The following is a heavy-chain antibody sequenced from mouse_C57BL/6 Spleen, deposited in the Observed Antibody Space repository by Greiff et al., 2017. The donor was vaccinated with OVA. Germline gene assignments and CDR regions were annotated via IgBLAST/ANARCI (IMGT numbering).Heavy chain of an antibody. CDR3: AAGGYYGYESAMDY. Sequence: QVQLKQPGAELVMPGASVKLSCKASGYTFTSYWMHWVKQRPGQGLEWIGEIDPSDSYTNYNQKFKGKSTLTVDKSSSTAYMQLSSLTSEDSAVYYCAAGGYYGYESAMDYWGQGTSVTVSS. J-gene: IGHJ4*01. CDR1: GYTFTSYW. CDR2: IDPSDSYT. V-gene: IGHV1-69*01. D-gene: IGHD2-2*01.